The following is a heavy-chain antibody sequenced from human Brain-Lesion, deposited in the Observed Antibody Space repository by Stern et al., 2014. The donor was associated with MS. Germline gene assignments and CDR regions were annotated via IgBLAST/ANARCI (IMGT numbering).Heavy chain of an antibody. D-gene: IGHD1-26*01. Sequence: EVPLVQSGGGLVQPGGSLRLSCVASGFPFSDYWMPWVRQVPGKGLGGGSRISGDGSTTSYADSGKGRFTITRDNAKNTLYLKMNRLRAEDTAVYYCTSGVSGTFYYYYYFGMDVWGLGPTVTVSS. J-gene: IGHJ6*02. CDR1: GFPFSDYW. V-gene: IGHV3-74*02. CDR2: ISGDGSTT. CDR3: TSGVSGTFYYYYYFGMDV.